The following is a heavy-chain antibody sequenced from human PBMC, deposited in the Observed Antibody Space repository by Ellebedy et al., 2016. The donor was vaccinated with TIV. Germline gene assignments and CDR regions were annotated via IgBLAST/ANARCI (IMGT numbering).Heavy chain of an antibody. CDR2: VSPGGST. J-gene: IGHJ4*02. CDR1: GVSITRSY. CDR3: ARTFTETLGGSTTHWVLDY. D-gene: IGHD2/OR15-2a*01. Sequence: GSLRLSCTVSGVSITRSYWSWIRLPPGKGLEWIGYVSPGGSTNYSPSFASRVTISVDTSKSQFSLNLKSVTAGDTAVYYCARTFTETLGGSTTHWVLDYWGRGTLVTASS. V-gene: IGHV4-4*08.